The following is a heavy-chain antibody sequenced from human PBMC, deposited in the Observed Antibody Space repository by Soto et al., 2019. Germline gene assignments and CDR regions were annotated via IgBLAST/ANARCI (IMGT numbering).Heavy chain of an antibody. V-gene: IGHV3-23*01. D-gene: IGHD3-3*01. CDR3: AKDRGEYGMDV. Sequence: EVQLLESGGNLVQPGGSLKISCAASGFTFSIYAMSWVRQAPGKGLEWVSVISGSGGSTYYADSVKGRFTISRDNSKSTLYLQMNSLRAEDTAVYYCAKDRGEYGMDVWGQGTTDTVSS. CDR1: GFTFSIYA. CDR2: ISGSGGST. J-gene: IGHJ6*02.